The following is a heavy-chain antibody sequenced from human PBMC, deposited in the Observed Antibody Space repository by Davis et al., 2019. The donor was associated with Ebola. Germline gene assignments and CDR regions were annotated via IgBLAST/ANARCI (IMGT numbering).Heavy chain of an antibody. CDR3: ARGLLNYYDSSGDDLGFDY. V-gene: IGHV1-46*01. D-gene: IGHD3-22*01. CDR2: INPSGGST. Sequence: ASVKVSCKASGYTFTSYYMHWVRQAPGQGLEWMGIINPSGGSTSYAQKFQGRVTMTRDTSTSTVYMELSSLRSEDTAVYYCARGLLNYYDSSGDDLGFDYWGQGTLVTVSS. J-gene: IGHJ4*02. CDR1: GYTFTSYY.